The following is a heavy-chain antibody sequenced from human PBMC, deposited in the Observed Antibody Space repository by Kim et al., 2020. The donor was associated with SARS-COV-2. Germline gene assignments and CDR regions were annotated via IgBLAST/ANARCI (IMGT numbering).Heavy chain of an antibody. D-gene: IGHD6-25*01. CDR1: GFTFSSSD. V-gene: IGHV3-23*03. Sequence: GGSLRLSYVAYGFTFSSSDMTWVRQPPGKGLEWVSVIYSDGSWTYYADSVKGRFTISRDNSKNTLYLQMNSLRAEDTAVYYCAKGAASGSWGQGTLVTVSS. J-gene: IGHJ4*02. CDR2: IYSDGSWT. CDR3: AKGAASGS.